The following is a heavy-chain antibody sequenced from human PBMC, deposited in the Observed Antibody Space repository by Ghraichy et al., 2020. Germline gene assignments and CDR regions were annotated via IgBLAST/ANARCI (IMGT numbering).Heavy chain of an antibody. CDR2: ISSSSSYT. D-gene: IGHD1/OR15-1a*01. CDR1: GFTFSDYY. CDR3: ARVGPVNKRPVDY. J-gene: IGHJ4*02. V-gene: IGHV3-11*06. Sequence: GESLNISCAASGFTFSDYYMSWIRQAPGKGLEWVSYISSSSSYTNYADSVKGRFTISRDNAKNSLYLQMNSLRAEDTAVYYCARVGPVNKRPVDYWGQGTLVTVSS.